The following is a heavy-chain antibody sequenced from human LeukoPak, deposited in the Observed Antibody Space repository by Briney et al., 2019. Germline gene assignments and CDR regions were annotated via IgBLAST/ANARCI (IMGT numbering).Heavy chain of an antibody. D-gene: IGHD6-19*01. Sequence: GAPVKVSCKASGYTFSDYGIAWVRQAPGQGLEWVGWISAYNGNTNYAQKLQGRVTMTTDTSTSTAYMELRSLRSDDTAVYYCARSSIAVAGVNVYWGQGTLVTVSS. CDR2: ISAYNGNT. V-gene: IGHV1-18*01. J-gene: IGHJ4*02. CDR1: GYTFSDYG. CDR3: ARSSIAVAGVNVY.